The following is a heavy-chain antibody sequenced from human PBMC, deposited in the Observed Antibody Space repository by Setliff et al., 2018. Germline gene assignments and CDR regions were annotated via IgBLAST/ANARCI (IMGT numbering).Heavy chain of an antibody. D-gene: IGHD3-10*01. Sequence: SETLSLTCTVSGGSISSYYWSWIRQPPGKGLEWIGYIHISGSTNYNPSLKSRVTISVDTSNNQFSLEVLSLTAADAAVYYCAKVPITKVYFYMDVWGKGTTVTVSS. V-gene: IGHV4-4*08. CDR2: IHISGST. CDR3: AKVPITKVYFYMDV. J-gene: IGHJ6*03. CDR1: GGSISSYY.